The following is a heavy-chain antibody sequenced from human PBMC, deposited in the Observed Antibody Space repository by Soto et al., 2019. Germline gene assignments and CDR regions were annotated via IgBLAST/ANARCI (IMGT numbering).Heavy chain of an antibody. J-gene: IGHJ3*02. Sequence: GESLKISCKGSGYSFTIYWISWVRQMPGKGLEWMGRIDPSDSYTNYSPSFQGHVTISADKSISTAYLQWSSLKASDTAMYYCARHVAYYYGSGSYYSIWGQGTMVTV. CDR1: GYSFTIYW. V-gene: IGHV5-10-1*01. D-gene: IGHD3-10*01. CDR3: ARHVAYYYGSGSYYSI. CDR2: IDPSDSYT.